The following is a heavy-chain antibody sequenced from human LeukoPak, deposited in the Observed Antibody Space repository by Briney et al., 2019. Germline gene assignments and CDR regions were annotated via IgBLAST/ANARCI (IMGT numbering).Heavy chain of an antibody. CDR3: ARDRGGSYSAIDY. CDR1: GFTFSSYT. J-gene: IGHJ4*02. CDR2: ISSSSSTI. V-gene: IGHV3-48*04. Sequence: PGGSLRLSCAASGFTFSSYTMNWVRHAPGKGMEWDSFISSSSSTIYYADSVKDRCIISTDNPKKSLYLQMNSQRAEDTAVYYCARDRGGSYSAIDYWGQGTLVTVSS. D-gene: IGHD1-26*01.